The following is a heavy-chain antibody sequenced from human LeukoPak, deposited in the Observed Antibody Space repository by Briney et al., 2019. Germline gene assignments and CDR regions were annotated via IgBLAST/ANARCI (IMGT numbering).Heavy chain of an antibody. V-gene: IGHV1-3*01. Sequence: ASVEVSCKASGYTFRRYTIYWVRQAPGQRLEWMGWINAGNGNTKYSQKFQDRVTITRDTSASTAYMELSSLRSEDTAVYYCASDLTVPTASDYYSYYGMDVWGQGTTVTVSS. CDR1: GYTFRRYT. CDR3: ASDLTVPTASDYYSYYGMDV. D-gene: IGHD2-2*01. J-gene: IGHJ6*02. CDR2: INAGNGNT.